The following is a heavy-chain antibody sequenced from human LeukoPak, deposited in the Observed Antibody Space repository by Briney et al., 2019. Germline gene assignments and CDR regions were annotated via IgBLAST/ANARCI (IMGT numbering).Heavy chain of an antibody. V-gene: IGHV4-38-2*02. CDR3: ARDRGYSYGYDAFDI. CDR1: GFTFSDYY. Sequence: GSLRLSCVASGFTFSDYYMSWIRQPPGKGLEWIGSIYYSGSTYYNPSLKSRVTISVDTSKNQFSLKLSSVTAADTAVYYCARDRGYSYGYDAFDIWGQGTMVTVSS. J-gene: IGHJ3*02. D-gene: IGHD5-18*01. CDR2: IYYSGST.